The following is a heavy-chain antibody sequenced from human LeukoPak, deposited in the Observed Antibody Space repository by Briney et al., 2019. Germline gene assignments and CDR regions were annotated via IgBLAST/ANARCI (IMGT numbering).Heavy chain of an antibody. J-gene: IGHJ6*03. CDR2: IYTSGST. Sequence: PSETLSLTCTVCGGSISSGSYYWSWIRQPAGKGLEWIGRIYTSGSTNYNPSLKSRVTISVDTSKNQFSLKLSSVTAADTAVYYCARGFGSYGMTGMDVWGKGTTVTVSS. V-gene: IGHV4-61*02. D-gene: IGHD5-18*01. CDR3: ARGFGSYGMTGMDV. CDR1: GGSISSGSYY.